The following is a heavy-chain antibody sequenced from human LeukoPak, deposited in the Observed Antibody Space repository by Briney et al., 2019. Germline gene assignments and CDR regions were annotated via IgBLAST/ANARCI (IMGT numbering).Heavy chain of an antibody. Sequence: SETLSLTCAVYGGSFSGYYWSWIRQPPGKGLEWIGEINHSGSTNYNPSLKSRVTISVDTSKSQFSLKLSSVTAADTAVYYCARGVSDYVWGSYRHHFDYWGQGTLVTVSS. CDR1: GGSFSGYY. J-gene: IGHJ4*02. CDR2: INHSGST. CDR3: ARGVSDYVWGSYRHHFDY. V-gene: IGHV4-34*01. D-gene: IGHD3-16*02.